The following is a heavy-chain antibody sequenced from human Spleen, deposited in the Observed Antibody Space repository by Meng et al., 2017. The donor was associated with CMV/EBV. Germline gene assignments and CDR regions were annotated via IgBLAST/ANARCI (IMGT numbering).Heavy chain of an antibody. D-gene: IGHD1-26*01. CDR1: GGSVSSGSYY. CDR2: IYSSGST. CDR3: ARAPWESYFDY. J-gene: IGHJ4*02. Sequence: CTVSGGSVSSGSYYWRWLRQPPGKGLEWIWYIYSSGSTTYNPSLKSRVTISVDTSKHQFSLKLSSVTAADTAVYYCARAPWESYFDYWGQGTLVTVSS. V-gene: IGHV4-61*01.